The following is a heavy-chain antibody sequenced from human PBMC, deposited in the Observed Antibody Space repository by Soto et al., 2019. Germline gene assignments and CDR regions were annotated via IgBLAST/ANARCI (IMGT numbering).Heavy chain of an antibody. Sequence: QVQLVQCGAEVKKPGSSVKVSCKASGGTFSSYAISWVRQAPGQGLEWMGGIIPIFGTANYAQTSQGRVTITANESPSTAYVELSSLRSEDTAVYYCARHVPAAGYYYGMDVWGPGTTFTFSS. CDR2: IIPIFGTA. CDR1: GGTFSSYA. J-gene: IGHJ6*02. D-gene: IGHD2-2*01. CDR3: ARHVPAAGYYYGMDV. V-gene: IGHV1-69*12.